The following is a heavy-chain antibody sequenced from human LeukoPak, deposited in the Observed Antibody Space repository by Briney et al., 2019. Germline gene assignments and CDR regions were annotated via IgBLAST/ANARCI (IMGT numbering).Heavy chain of an antibody. V-gene: IGHV4-59*08. CDR1: GGSITNYY. CDR3: AATMVRGVHTHFDY. D-gene: IGHD3-10*01. Sequence: SETLSLTCTVSGGSITNYYWSWIRQPPGKGLEWIGCVYYSGSTNYNPSLKSRVTISVDTSKNQFSLKLSSVTAADTAVYYCAATMVRGVHTHFDYWGQGTLVTVSS. CDR2: VYYSGST. J-gene: IGHJ4*02.